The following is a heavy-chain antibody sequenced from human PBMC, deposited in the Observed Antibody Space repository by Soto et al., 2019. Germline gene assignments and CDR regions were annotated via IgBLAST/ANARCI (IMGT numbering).Heavy chain of an antibody. V-gene: IGHV4-39*01. CDR2: IYYSGST. Sequence: QLQLQESGPGLVKPSETLSLTCTVSGGSISSSSYYWGWIRQPPGKGLEWIGSIYYSGSTYYNPSLKSRVTISVDTSKNQFSLKLSSVTAADTAVYYCARRGYDILTGYYPPFDYWGQGTLVTVSS. CDR3: ARRGYDILTGYYPPFDY. J-gene: IGHJ4*02. D-gene: IGHD3-9*01. CDR1: GGSISSSSYY.